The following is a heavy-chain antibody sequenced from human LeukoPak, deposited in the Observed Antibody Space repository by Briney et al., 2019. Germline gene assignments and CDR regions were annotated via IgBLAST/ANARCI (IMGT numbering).Heavy chain of an antibody. CDR2: ISSSSSTI. V-gene: IGHV3-48*01. CDR1: GYTFTGYY. D-gene: IGHD3-3*01. J-gene: IGHJ4*02. CDR3: ARDDFWSGYYTDY. Sequence: ASVKVSCKASGYTFTGYYMNWVRQAPGKGLEWVSYISSSSSTIYYADSVKGRFTISRDNAKNSLYLQMNSLRAEDTAVYYCARDDFWSGYYTDYWGQGTLVTVSS.